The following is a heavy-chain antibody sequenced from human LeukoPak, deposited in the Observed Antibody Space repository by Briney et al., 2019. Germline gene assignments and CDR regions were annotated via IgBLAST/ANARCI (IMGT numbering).Heavy chain of an antibody. V-gene: IGHV3-23*01. CDR2: ISGSGDYT. Sequence: GGSLRLSCAASGFTFRDYAMSWVRQPPGKGLEWVSTISGSGDYTYYADSVRGRFTISRDNSKNTLYLQMNSLRVEDTAVYYCATTLRSGSYYFDSWGQGTLVTVSS. CDR1: GFTFRDYA. D-gene: IGHD1-26*01. CDR3: ATTLRSGSYYFDS. J-gene: IGHJ4*02.